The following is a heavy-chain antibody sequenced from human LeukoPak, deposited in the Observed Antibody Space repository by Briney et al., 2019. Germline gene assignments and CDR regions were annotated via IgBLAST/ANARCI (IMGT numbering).Heavy chain of an antibody. CDR1: GFTFSSYG. CDR2: ISYDGSNK. CDR3: ARDNGYTLDY. Sequence: PGGSLRLSCAASGFTFSSYGMHWVRQAPGKGLEWVAVISYDGSNKYYADSVKGRFTISRDNSKNTLYLQMNSLRAEDTAVYYCARDNGYTLDYWGQGTLVTVSS. V-gene: IGHV3-30*03. D-gene: IGHD2-2*02. J-gene: IGHJ4*02.